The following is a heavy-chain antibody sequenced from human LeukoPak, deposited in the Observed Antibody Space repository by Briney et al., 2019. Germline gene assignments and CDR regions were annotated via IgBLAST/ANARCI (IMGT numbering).Heavy chain of an antibody. CDR1: DDSISNDY. D-gene: IGHD6-19*01. CDR2: TFYSGST. V-gene: IGHV4-59*01. Sequence: SETLSLTCTVSDDSISNDYLSWIRQPPGKGLEWIGYTFYSGSTNYNPSLKGRLTISLDTSKKQLSLKLSSVTAADTAVYYCARAKNGVAGFFDYWGQGILVTVSS. CDR3: ARAKNGVAGFFDY. J-gene: IGHJ4*02.